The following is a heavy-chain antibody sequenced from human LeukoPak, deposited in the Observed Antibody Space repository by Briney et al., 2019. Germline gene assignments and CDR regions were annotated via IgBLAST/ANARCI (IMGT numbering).Heavy chain of an antibody. CDR3: TRAHPTGPKNDY. CDR1: GFTFGDYA. CDR2: IRSEPYGGTP. V-gene: IGHV3-49*03. Sequence: GGSLRLSCSASGFTFGDYAMNWFRQAPGKGLEWVGFIRSEPYGGTPEYAASVKGRITFSRDDSRSIAYLQMNSLKTEDTAVYYCTRAHPTGPKNDYWGQGTLVTVSS. J-gene: IGHJ4*02. D-gene: IGHD4-11*01.